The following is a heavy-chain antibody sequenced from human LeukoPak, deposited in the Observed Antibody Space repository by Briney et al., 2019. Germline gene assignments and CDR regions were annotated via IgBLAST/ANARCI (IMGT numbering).Heavy chain of an antibody. CDR1: GFTFSSYS. V-gene: IGHV3-21*04. CDR3: AKNHKRVVPAAYFDY. CDR2: ISSSSSYI. D-gene: IGHD2-2*01. J-gene: IGHJ4*02. Sequence: GGSLRLSCAASGFTFSSYSMNWVRQAPGKGLEWVSSISSSSSYIYYADSVKGRFTISRDNAKNSLYLQMNSLRAEDTAVYYCAKNHKRVVPAAYFDYWGQGTLVTVSS.